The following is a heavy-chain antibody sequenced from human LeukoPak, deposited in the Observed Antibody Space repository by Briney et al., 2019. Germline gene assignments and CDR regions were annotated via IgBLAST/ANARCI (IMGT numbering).Heavy chain of an antibody. D-gene: IGHD3-3*01. J-gene: IGHJ4*02. CDR1: GYTFTGYY. Sequence: SVKVSCKASGYTFTGYYLHWVRQAPGQGLEWMGGNIPIFGTANYAQKFQGRVTITADESTSTAYMELSSLRSEDTAVYYCARGGNHVLRFLEWLYYLDYWGQGTLVTVSS. CDR2: NIPIFGTA. CDR3: ARGGNHVLRFLEWLYYLDY. V-gene: IGHV1-69*13.